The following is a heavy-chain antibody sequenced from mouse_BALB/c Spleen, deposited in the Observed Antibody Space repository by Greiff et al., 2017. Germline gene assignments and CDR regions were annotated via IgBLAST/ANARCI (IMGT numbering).Heavy chain of an antibody. CDR1: GFNIKDYY. V-gene: IGHV14-1*02. CDR2: IDPENGNT. Sequence: VQLQQSGAELVRPGALVKLSCKASGFNIKDYYMHWVKQRPEQGLEWIGWIDPENGNTIYDPKFQGKASITADTSSNTAYLQLSSLTSEDTAVYYCARGDYDAGFAYWGQGTLVTVSA. CDR3: ARGDYDAGFAY. J-gene: IGHJ3*01. D-gene: IGHD2-4*01.